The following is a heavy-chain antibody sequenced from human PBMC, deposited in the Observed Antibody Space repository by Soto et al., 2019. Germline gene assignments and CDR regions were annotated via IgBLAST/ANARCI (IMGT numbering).Heavy chain of an antibody. CDR3: ARDLGGWPDY. CDR2: INAGNGNT. Sequence: QVQLVQSGAEVKKPGASVKVSCKASGYTFTSYAIHWVRQAPGQRLEWMGWINAGNGNTKYSQKFQARVTITRDTSASTAYIELSSLRSEDTAVYYCARDLGGWPDYWGQGTLVTVSS. V-gene: IGHV1-3*01. CDR1: GYTFTSYA. D-gene: IGHD6-19*01. J-gene: IGHJ4*02.